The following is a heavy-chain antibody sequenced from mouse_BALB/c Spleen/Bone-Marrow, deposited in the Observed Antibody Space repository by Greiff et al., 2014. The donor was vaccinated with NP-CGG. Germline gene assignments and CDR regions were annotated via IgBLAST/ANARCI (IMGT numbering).Heavy chain of an antibody. Sequence: QVQLQQSGPGLVAPSQSLSITCTVSGFSLTSYCVHWVRQPPGKGLEWLGVIWAGGSTNYNSALMSRLSISKDNSKSQVFLKMNSLQTDDTAMYYCARAGFDYWGQGTTLTVSS. V-gene: IGHV2-9*02. CDR2: IWAGGST. D-gene: IGHD4-1*01. CDR3: ARAGFDY. CDR1: GFSLTSYC. J-gene: IGHJ2*01.